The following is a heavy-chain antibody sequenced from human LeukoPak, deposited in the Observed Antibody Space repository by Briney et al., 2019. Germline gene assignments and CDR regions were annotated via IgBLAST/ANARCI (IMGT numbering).Heavy chain of an antibody. J-gene: IGHJ4*02. D-gene: IGHD3-22*01. V-gene: IGHV3-23*01. CDR1: GFTFSSYA. Sequence: GGSLRLSCAASGFTFSSYAMSRVRQAPGKGLEWVSAISGSGGSTYYADSVKGRFTISRDNSKNTLYLQMNSLRAEDTAVYYCAKGDSMIVEVDFDYWGQGTLVTVSS. CDR3: AKGDSMIVEVDFDY. CDR2: ISGSGGST.